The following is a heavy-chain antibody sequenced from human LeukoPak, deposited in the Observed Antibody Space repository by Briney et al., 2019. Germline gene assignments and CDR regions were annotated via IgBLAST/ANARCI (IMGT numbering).Heavy chain of an antibody. J-gene: IGHJ4*02. V-gene: IGHV4-39*07. CDR1: GGSISSSSYY. CDR3: ARVFGTDYFDY. D-gene: IGHD1-1*01. Sequence: PSETLSLTCTVSGGSISSSSYYWGWIRQPPGKGLEWIVSIYYSGSTYYNPSLKSRVTISVDTSKNQFSLKLSSVTAADTAVYYCARVFGTDYFDYWGQGTLVTVSS. CDR2: IYYSGST.